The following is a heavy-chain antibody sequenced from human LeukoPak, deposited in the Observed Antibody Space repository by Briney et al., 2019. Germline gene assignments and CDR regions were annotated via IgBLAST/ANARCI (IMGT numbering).Heavy chain of an antibody. Sequence: TGGSLRLSCAASGFTFSSYEMNWVRQAPGKGLEWVSYISSSGSTIYYADSVKGRFTISRDNAKNSLYLQMNSMRAEDTAVYYCARGRRYYFDYWGQGTLVTVSS. D-gene: IGHD5-12*01. J-gene: IGHJ4*02. CDR1: GFTFSSYE. CDR2: ISSSGSTI. CDR3: ARGRRYYFDY. V-gene: IGHV3-48*03.